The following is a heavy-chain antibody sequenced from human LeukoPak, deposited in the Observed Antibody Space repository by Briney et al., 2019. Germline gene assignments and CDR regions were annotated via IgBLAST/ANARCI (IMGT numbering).Heavy chain of an antibody. CDR2: IKHDGSEK. D-gene: IGHD3-9*01. CDR3: ARVDWLYGTDAFDI. CDR1: GFTFSSYW. Sequence: PGGSLRLSCAASGFTFSSYWMSWVRQAPGKGLEWVANIKHDGSEKYYVDSVKGRFAISRDNAKNSLYLQMNSLGAEDTAVYYCARVDWLYGTDAFDIWGQGTMVTVSS. V-gene: IGHV3-7*01. J-gene: IGHJ3*02.